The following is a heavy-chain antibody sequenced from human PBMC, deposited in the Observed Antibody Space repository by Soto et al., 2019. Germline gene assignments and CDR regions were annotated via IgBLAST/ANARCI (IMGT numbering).Heavy chain of an antibody. J-gene: IGHJ3*02. D-gene: IGHD5-18*01. CDR3: ARDRVQLWLQADAFDI. CDR2: IWYDGSNK. V-gene: IGHV3-33*01. Sequence: QVQLVESGGGVVQPGRSLRLSCAASGFTFSSYGMHWVRQAPGKGLEWVAVIWYDGSNKYYADSVKGRFTISRDNSKNTLYLQMNSLRAEDTAVYYCARDRVQLWLQADAFDIWGQGTMVTVSS. CDR1: GFTFSSYG.